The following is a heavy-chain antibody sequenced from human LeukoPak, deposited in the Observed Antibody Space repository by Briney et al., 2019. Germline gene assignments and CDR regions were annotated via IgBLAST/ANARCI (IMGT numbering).Heavy chain of an antibody. Sequence: GGSLRLSCAASGFTFSSYWMYWVRQAPGKGLVWVSRINTDGSSTSYADSVKGRFTISRDNAKNTLYLQMKSLRAEDTAVYYCARVGVPGQLVDPRFDPWGQGTLVTVSS. D-gene: IGHD6-13*01. V-gene: IGHV3-74*01. CDR1: GFTFSSYW. J-gene: IGHJ5*02. CDR3: ARVGVPGQLVDPRFDP. CDR2: INTDGSST.